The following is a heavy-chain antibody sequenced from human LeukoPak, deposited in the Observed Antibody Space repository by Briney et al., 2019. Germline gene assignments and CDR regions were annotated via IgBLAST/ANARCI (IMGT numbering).Heavy chain of an antibody. J-gene: IGHJ4*02. CDR3: ARDPIQHRARYDY. CDR2: ISSSSSYI. Sequence: PGGSLRLSCAASGFTFSSYSMDWVRQAPGKGLEWVSSISSSSSYIYYADSVKGRFTISRDNAKNSLYLQMNSLRAEDTAVYYCARDPIQHRARYDYWGQGTLVTVSS. D-gene: IGHD5-18*01. V-gene: IGHV3-21*04. CDR1: GFTFSSYS.